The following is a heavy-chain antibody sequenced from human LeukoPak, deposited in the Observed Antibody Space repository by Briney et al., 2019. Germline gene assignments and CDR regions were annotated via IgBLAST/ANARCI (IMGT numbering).Heavy chain of an antibody. CDR3: ARGYYYDSSGYYHDAFDI. CDR2: IYYSGST. CDR1: GGSISSYY. J-gene: IGHJ3*02. V-gene: IGHV4-59*01. Sequence: SETLSLTCTVSGGSISSYYWSWIRQPPGKGLEWIGYIYYSGSTNYNPSLKSRVTISVDTSKNQFSLKLSSVTAADTAVYYCARGYYYDSSGYYHDAFDIWGQGTMVTVSS. D-gene: IGHD3-22*01.